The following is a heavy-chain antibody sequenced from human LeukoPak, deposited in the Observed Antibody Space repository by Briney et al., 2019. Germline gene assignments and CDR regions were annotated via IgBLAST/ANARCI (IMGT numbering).Heavy chain of an antibody. CDR2: ITPSDGNS. CDR3: ARVNVVTKSPGSWGPKKIGQKVEWFDP. J-gene: IGHJ5*02. D-gene: IGHD2-21*02. Sequence: GASVKVSCKAPGYSVSTYGISWVRQGPGQGLEWMGWITPSDGNSNYAQNFQGRVTLTTDRSTSTAYLELTNMKPDDPALCYWARVNVVTKSPGSWGPKKIGQKVEWFDPWGQGTQVIVSS. CDR1: GYSVSTYG. V-gene: IGHV1-18*01.